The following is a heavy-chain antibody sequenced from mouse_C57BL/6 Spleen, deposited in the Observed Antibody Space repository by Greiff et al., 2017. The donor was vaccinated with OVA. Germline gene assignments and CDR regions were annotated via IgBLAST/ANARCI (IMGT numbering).Heavy chain of an antibody. CDR3: ARHGYYTMDY. CDR1: GFTFSSYT. CDR2: ISGGGGNT. J-gene: IGHJ4*01. Sequence: DVHLVESGGGLVKPGGSLKLSCAASGFTFSSYTMSWVRQTPEQRLEWVATISGGGGNTDYADSVKGRFTISRDNAKNTLYLQMSRLRSEDTALYYCARHGYYTMDYWGQGTSVTVSS. V-gene: IGHV5-9*01.